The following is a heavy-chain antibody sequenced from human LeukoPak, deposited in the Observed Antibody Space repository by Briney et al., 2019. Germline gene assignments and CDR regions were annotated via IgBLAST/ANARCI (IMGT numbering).Heavy chain of an antibody. CDR3: ARAGTYYYYYMDV. V-gene: IGHV4-39*01. D-gene: IGHD6-19*01. Sequence: SETLSLTCSVSGGSLRSSNYYWGWIRQPPGKGLEWIGCIYYSGSTYYNASVKSRVTISVDTSKNQFSLKLSSVTAADTAVYYCARAGTYYYYYMDVWGKGTMVTISS. CDR1: GGSLRSSNYY. J-gene: IGHJ6*03. CDR2: IYYSGST.